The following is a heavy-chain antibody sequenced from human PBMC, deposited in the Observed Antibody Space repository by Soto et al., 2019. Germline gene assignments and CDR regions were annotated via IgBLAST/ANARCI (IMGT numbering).Heavy chain of an antibody. Sequence: QVQLVESGGGVVQPGQSLRLAWVGSGFTLSNYGMHWVRQAPGEGLEWVAVISYDEDNIDYSDSVKGRFTISRDNSKGTLYLQMNSLRTDDTAVYFCAKSGTTVTTFWYFDLWGRGTLVTVSS. J-gene: IGHJ2*01. CDR1: GFTLSNYG. CDR2: ISYDEDNI. D-gene: IGHD4-17*01. CDR3: AKSGTTVTTFWYFDL. V-gene: IGHV3-30*18.